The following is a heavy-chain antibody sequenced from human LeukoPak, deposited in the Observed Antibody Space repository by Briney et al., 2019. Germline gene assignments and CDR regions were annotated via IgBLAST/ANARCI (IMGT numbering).Heavy chain of an antibody. V-gene: IGHV3-48*01. J-gene: IGHJ4*02. CDR2: FGSTGTI. CDR3: ARLYVWGSYRTRGFDY. Sequence: GGSLRLSCVTSGFTFSTSAMNWIRQAPGKGLEWLAYFGSTGTIHYADSVKGRFTISRDNSKNTLYLQMNSLRAEDTAVYYCARLYVWGSYRTRGFDYWGQGTLVTVSS. CDR1: GFTFSTSA. D-gene: IGHD3-16*02.